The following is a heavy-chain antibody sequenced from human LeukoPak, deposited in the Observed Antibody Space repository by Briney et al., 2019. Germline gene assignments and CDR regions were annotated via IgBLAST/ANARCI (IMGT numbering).Heavy chain of an antibody. J-gene: IGHJ5*02. CDR2: ISYDGSNK. D-gene: IGHD3-3*01. CDR1: GFTFSSYA. Sequence: PGGSLRLSCAASGFTFSSYAMHWVRQAPGKGLEWVAVISYDGSNKYYADSVKGQFTTSRDNSKNTLYLQMNSLRAEDTAVYYCAGSPAPDFWSGYTKGNWFDPWGQGTLVTVSS. CDR3: AGSPAPDFWSGYTKGNWFDP. V-gene: IGHV3-30-3*01.